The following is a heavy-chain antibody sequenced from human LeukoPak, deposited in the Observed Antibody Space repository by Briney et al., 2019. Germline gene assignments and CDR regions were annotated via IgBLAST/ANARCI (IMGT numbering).Heavy chain of an antibody. CDR2: INPDGGYT. D-gene: IGHD3-9*01. CDR3: AQYHSNDDKSWWFDP. J-gene: IGHJ5*02. CDR1: GYTFTRHW. Sequence: ASVKVSCKTSGYTFTRHWIHWVRQAPGQGLEWVGIINPDGGYTMYAQNFQGRLSLTRDTSSTTVYMDLRSLTSQDTAVYYCAQYHSNDDKSWWFDPWGQGTLVRVSS. V-gene: IGHV1-46*01.